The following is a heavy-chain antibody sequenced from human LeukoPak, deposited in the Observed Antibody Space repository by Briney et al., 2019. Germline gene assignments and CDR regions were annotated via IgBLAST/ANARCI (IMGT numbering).Heavy chain of an antibody. Sequence: ASVPVSFKACGYTFTSYAMHWVRQAPGQRLEWMGWINAGNCNTKYSQKCQGRVTITRDTCASTAYMELSSLRSEGTAVYYCARDRIIMVRGIEYWGQGTLVTVSS. CDR3: ARDRIIMVRGIEY. CDR1: GYTFTSYA. CDR2: INAGNCNT. V-gene: IGHV1-3*01. D-gene: IGHD3-10*01. J-gene: IGHJ4*02.